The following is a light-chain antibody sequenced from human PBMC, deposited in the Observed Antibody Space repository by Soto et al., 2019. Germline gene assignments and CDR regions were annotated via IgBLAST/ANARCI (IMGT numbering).Light chain of an antibody. CDR3: QQSYSTPSIT. CDR2: AAS. J-gene: IGKJ5*01. Sequence: DIQITQSPSYLSAPLGDILTITCRASQSISSYLNWYQQKPGKAPKLXLYAASSLQSGVPSRFSGSGSGTDFTLTISSLQPEDFATYYCQQSYSTPSITLGQGTRLEI. CDR1: QSISSY. V-gene: IGKV1-39*01.